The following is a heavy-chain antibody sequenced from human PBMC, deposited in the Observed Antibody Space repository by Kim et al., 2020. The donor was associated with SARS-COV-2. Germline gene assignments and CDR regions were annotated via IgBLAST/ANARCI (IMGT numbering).Heavy chain of an antibody. CDR3: ARGMTPADTRPDS. CDR1: GFTFSSYG. Sequence: GWSLRLSCAASGFTFSSYGMSWVRQAPGKGLDWVSAIRSSGGSTFYADSVKGRFTISRDNSKNTLYLQINNVRADDTALYFCARGMTPADTRPDSWGQGTVVTVSS. J-gene: IGHJ4*02. CDR2: IRSSGGST. D-gene: IGHD2-2*01. V-gene: IGHV3-23*01.